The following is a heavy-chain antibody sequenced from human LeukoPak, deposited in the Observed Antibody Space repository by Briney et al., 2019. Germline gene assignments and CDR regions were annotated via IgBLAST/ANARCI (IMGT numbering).Heavy chain of an antibody. CDR1: GGSFSGYY. Sequence: SETLSLTCAVYGGSFSGYYWNWIRQPPGKGLEWIGEINHSGSTNYNPSLKSRVTISVDTSKNQFSLKLSSVTAADTAVYYCAREGVNIDYRGQGTLVTVSS. D-gene: IGHD3-10*01. CDR2: INHSGST. J-gene: IGHJ4*02. V-gene: IGHV4-34*01. CDR3: AREGVNIDY.